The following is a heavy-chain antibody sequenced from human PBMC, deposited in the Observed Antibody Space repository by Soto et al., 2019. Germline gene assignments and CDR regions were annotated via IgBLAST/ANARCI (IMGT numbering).Heavy chain of an antibody. D-gene: IGHD5-18*01. CDR2: ISGYSGKT. CDR1: GYTFTSYG. CDR3: AREGGYSYACYFDY. J-gene: IGHJ4*02. Sequence: QVQLVQSGAEVKKPGASVKVSCKASGYTFTSYGINWVRQAPGQGLEWMGWISGYSGKTNYAQKLRGRVTMTTDTATSTAYLERRSLRSDATAVYCCAREGGYSYACYFDYWGQGTLVTVSS. V-gene: IGHV1-18*01.